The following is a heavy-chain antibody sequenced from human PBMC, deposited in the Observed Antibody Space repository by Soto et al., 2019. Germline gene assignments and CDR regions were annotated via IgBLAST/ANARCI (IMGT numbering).Heavy chain of an antibody. D-gene: IGHD3-9*01. Sequence: QVQLVESGGGVVQPGRSLRLSCAASGFTFSSYGMHWVRQAPGKGLEWVAVIWYDGSNKYYADSVKGRFTISRDNSKNTLYLQMNSLRAEDTAVYYCARDLRYFDWLLYGGMDVWGQGTTVTVSS. J-gene: IGHJ6*02. CDR1: GFTFSSYG. CDR2: IWYDGSNK. V-gene: IGHV3-33*01. CDR3: ARDLRYFDWLLYGGMDV.